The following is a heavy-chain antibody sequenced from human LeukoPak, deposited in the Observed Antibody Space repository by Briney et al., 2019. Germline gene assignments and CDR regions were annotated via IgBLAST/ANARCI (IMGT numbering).Heavy chain of an antibody. CDR1: GYTFTNYY. Sequence: EASVKVSCKASGYTFTNYYIHWVRQAPGQGLEWVGLINPNGGNTGYAQRFQGRVTITADESTSTAYMELRSLRSDDTAVYYCARDGHRGFREYWGQGTLVTVSS. CDR2: INPNGGNT. V-gene: IGHV1-46*01. J-gene: IGHJ4*02. CDR3: ARDGHRGFREY. D-gene: IGHD3-10*01.